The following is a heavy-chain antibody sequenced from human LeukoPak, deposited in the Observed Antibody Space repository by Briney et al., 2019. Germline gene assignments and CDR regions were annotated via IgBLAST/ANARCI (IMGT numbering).Heavy chain of an antibody. CDR1: GFTFSTYS. V-gene: IGHV3-21*01. J-gene: IGHJ5*02. Sequence: GGSLRLSCAASGFTFSTYSMNRVRQAPGKGLEWVSSISSSSSSIYYADSVKGRFTISRDNAKKSLYLQMNSLRAEDTAVYYCARDRKRDDFWSSYYHWFDPWGQGILVTVSS. CDR3: ARDRKRDDFWSSYYHWFDP. CDR2: ISSSSSSI. D-gene: IGHD3-3*01.